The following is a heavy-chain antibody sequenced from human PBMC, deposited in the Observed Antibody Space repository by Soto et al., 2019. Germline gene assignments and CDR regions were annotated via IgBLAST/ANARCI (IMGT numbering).Heavy chain of an antibody. CDR3: TRTINFGLPGNGMDV. D-gene: IGHD3-16*01. CDR1: GFTFSDHY. Sequence: GGSLRLSCAASGFTFSDHYMSWIRQAPGKGLEWIGYSSNSGSFTRYADSVKGRFSISRDNAKNSLYLQINSLRGDDTAIYYCTRTINFGLPGNGMDVWGQGTTVTVSS. CDR2: SSNSGSFT. J-gene: IGHJ6*02. V-gene: IGHV3-11*06.